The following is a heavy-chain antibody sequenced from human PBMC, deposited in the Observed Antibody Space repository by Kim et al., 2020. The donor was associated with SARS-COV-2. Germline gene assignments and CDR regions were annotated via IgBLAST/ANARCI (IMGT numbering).Heavy chain of an antibody. V-gene: IGHV4-34*01. D-gene: IGHD5-18*01. CDR3: ARVDTAMLLDY. CDR1: GGSFSGYY. CDR2: INHSGST. Sequence: SETLSLTCAVYGGSFSGYYWSWIRQPPGKGLEWIGEINHSGSTNYNPSPTSRVTISVDTSKNQFSLKLSSVTAADTAVYYCARVDTAMLLDYWGQGTLVTVSS. J-gene: IGHJ4*02.